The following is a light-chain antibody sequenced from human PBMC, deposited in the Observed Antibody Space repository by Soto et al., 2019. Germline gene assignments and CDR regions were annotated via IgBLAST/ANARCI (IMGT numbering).Light chain of an antibody. CDR3: QQYNNWLIFT. V-gene: IGKV3-15*01. CDR2: GAS. CDR1: QSVSSN. J-gene: IGKJ3*01. Sequence: EIVMTQSPATLSVSPGERATLSCRASQSVSSNLAWYQQKPGQAPRLLIYGASTRATGIPARFSGSGSGTEFTLTISSLQSEDFAVYYCQQYNNWLIFTFGPGTKVDI.